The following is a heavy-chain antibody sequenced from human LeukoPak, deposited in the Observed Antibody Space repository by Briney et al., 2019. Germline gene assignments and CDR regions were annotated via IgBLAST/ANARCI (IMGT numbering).Heavy chain of an antibody. CDR1: GFTFSNYA. D-gene: IGHD5-18*01. Sequence: GGSLRLSCAASGFTFSNYAMSWVRQAPGKGLEWVSGISGSGATTSYADSVKGRFTISRDNSKNTLYLQMNSLRAEDTAVYYCAKSDGIQLWYPLDYWGQGTLVTVSS. CDR3: AKSDGIQLWYPLDY. CDR2: ISGSGATT. V-gene: IGHV3-23*01. J-gene: IGHJ4*02.